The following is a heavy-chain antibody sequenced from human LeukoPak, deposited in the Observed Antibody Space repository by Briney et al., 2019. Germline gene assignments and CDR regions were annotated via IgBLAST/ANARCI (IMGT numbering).Heavy chain of an antibody. CDR3: ASVKLGYYYDINGYFDS. D-gene: IGHD3-22*01. CDR2: IYDQGNT. V-gene: IGHV4-39*07. Sequence: PSETLSLTCTVSTDSISKSFYHWAWVRQPPGKGLGWIAEIYDQGNTYYNPSLSGRVTISVDTSKNQFSLQLNAVTAADTALYFCASVKLGYYYDINGYFDSWGQGIPVTVSS. J-gene: IGHJ4*02. CDR1: TDSISKSFYH.